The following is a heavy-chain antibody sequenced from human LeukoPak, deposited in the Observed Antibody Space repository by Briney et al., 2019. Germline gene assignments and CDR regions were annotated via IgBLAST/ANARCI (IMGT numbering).Heavy chain of an antibody. V-gene: IGHV5-10-1*01. CDR1: GYSFTSYW. Sequence: KPGESLRISCKGSGYSFTSYWISWVRQMPGKGLGWMGRIDPSDSYTNYSPSFQGHVTISADKSISTAYLQWSSLKASDTAMYYCARHLDSAGAVPADYGMDVWGKGTTVTVSS. J-gene: IGHJ6*04. CDR3: ARHLDSAGAVPADYGMDV. CDR2: IDPSDSYT. D-gene: IGHD2-2*01.